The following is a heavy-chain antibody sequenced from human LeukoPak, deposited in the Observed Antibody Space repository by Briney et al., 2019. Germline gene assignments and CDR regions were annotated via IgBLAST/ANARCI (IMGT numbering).Heavy chain of an antibody. CDR1: GGSISSSSYY. V-gene: IGHV4-39*07. D-gene: IGHD6-19*01. CDR3: ARTGESSGWYI. J-gene: IGHJ4*02. CDR2: IYYSGST. Sequence: KSSETLSLTCTVSGGSISSSSYYWGWIRQPPGKGLEWIGSIYYSGSTYYNPSLKSRVTISVDTSKNHFSLKLNSVTAADTAVYYCARTGESSGWYIWGQGTLVTVSS.